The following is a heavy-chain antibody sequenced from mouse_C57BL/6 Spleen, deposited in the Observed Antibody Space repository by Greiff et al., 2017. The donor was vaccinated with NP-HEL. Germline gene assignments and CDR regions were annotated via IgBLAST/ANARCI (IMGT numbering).Heavy chain of an antibody. CDR1: GYTFTSYW. CDR2: IDPSDSYT. CDR3: ARRVELRPFDY. V-gene: IGHV1-50*01. D-gene: IGHD3-2*02. Sequence: VQLQQSGAELVKPGASVKLSCKASGYTFTSYWMQWVKQRPGQGLEWIGEIDPSDSYTNYNQKFKGKATLTVDTSSSTAYMQLSSLTSEDSAVYYCARRVELRPFDYWGQGTTLTVSS. J-gene: IGHJ2*01.